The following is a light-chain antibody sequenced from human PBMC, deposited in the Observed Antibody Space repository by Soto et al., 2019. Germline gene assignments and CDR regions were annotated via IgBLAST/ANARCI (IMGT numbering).Light chain of an antibody. CDR2: DAS. CDR3: QQRSNWPPSRT. V-gene: IGKV3-11*01. CDR1: QSVSSY. Sequence: EIVLTQSPATLSLSPGERATLSCRASQSVSSYLAWYQQKPGQAPRLLIYDASNRATGIPDRFSGSGSGTDVTLTISSLEPEDFAVYYCQQRSNWPPSRTFGGGTKVEIK. J-gene: IGKJ4*01.